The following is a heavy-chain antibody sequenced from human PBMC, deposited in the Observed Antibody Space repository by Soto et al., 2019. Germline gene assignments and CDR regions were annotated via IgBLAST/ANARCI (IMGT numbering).Heavy chain of an antibody. Sequence: QVQLVESGGGVVQPGKSLRLSCAASGFIFSNYGMHWVRQAPGKGLEWVALISFDGKNRNYADSVKGRFTIYRDNPKTQLYLEMNRLRTEDTAFYYCAKRGGVVGGSEHPFFEYWGQGTLVTVSS. J-gene: IGHJ4*02. CDR1: GFIFSNYG. CDR3: AKRGGVVGGSEHPFFEY. CDR2: ISFDGKNR. D-gene: IGHD2-15*01. V-gene: IGHV3-30*18.